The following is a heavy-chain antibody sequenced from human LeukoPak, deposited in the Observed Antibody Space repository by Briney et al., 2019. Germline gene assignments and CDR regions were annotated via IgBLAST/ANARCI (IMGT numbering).Heavy chain of an antibody. CDR2: IRYDGSNK. D-gene: IGHD3-22*01. V-gene: IGHV3-30*02. Sequence: GGSLRLSCAASGFTFSSYGMHWVRQAPGKGLEWVSFIRYDGSNKYYADSVKGRFTISRDNSKNTLYLEMISLRAEDTAVYYCARDRSFNYYDSSGYRDYWGQGTLVTVSS. CDR3: ARDRSFNYYDSSGYRDY. CDR1: GFTFSSYG. J-gene: IGHJ4*02.